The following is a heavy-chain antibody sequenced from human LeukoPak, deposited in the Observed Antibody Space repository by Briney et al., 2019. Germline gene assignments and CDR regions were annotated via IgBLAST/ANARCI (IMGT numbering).Heavy chain of an antibody. CDR1: GFTFSSYS. J-gene: IGHJ5*02. Sequence: PGGSLRLSCAASGFTFSSYSMNWVRQAPGKGLEWVSYISSSGSTIYYADSVKGRFTISRDNAKNSLYLQMNSLRAEDTAVYYCARVHNWFDPWGQGTLVTVSS. V-gene: IGHV3-48*04. CDR3: ARVHNWFDP. CDR2: ISSSGSTI.